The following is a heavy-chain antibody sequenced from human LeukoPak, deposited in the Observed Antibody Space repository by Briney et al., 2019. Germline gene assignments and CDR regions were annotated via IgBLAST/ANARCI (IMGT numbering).Heavy chain of an antibody. CDR3: AREVGGYGDYLAGRFDP. CDR1: GGTFSSYA. J-gene: IGHJ5*02. D-gene: IGHD4-17*01. Sequence: GSSVKVSCKASGGTFSSYAISWVRQAHGQGLEWMGGIIPIFGTANYAQKFQGRVTITADKSTSTAYMELSSLRSEDTAVYYCAREVGGYGDYLAGRFDPWGQGTLVTVSS. V-gene: IGHV1-69*06. CDR2: IIPIFGTA.